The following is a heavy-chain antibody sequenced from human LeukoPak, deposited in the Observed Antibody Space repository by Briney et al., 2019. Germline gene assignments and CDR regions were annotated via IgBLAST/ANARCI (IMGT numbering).Heavy chain of an antibody. CDR3: ASDRSYAMDV. V-gene: IGHV3-74*01. CDR1: RFSFSSYW. Sequence: PGGSLRLSCAASRFSFSSYWMHWVRQLPGKGLVWVSRIKSDGSSTTYAASVQGRLTISRDNAKNTLYLQMNSLRGEDTAVYYCASDRSYAMDVWGQGTTVTVSS. CDR2: IKSDGSST. J-gene: IGHJ6*02.